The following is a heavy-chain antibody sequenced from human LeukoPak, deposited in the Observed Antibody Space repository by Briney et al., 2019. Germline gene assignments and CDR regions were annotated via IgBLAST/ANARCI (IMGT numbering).Heavy chain of an antibody. CDR3: VRDEDDYSGNSPLGY. Sequence: PGGSLRLSCAASGFTFTSYWMHWVRQAPGKGLVWVSRINTDGSTTTYADSVKDRFTISRDNAENTLYLQMNSLRAEDTAVYYCVRDEDDYSGNSPLGYWGQGTLVTVSS. CDR2: INTDGSTT. D-gene: IGHD4-23*01. J-gene: IGHJ4*02. V-gene: IGHV3-74*01. CDR1: GFTFTSYW.